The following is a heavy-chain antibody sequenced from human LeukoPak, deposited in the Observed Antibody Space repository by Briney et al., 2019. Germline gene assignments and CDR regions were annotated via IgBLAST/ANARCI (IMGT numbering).Heavy chain of an antibody. Sequence: KTSETLSLTCAVYGGSFSGYYWSWIRQPPGKGLEWIGEINHSGSTNYNPSLKSRVTISVDTSKNQFSLKLSSVTAADTAVYYCARDDHFSGQANDAFDIWGQGTMVTVSS. CDR2: INHSGST. J-gene: IGHJ3*02. V-gene: IGHV4-34*01. CDR3: ARDDHFSGQANDAFDI. D-gene: IGHD3-3*02. CDR1: GGSFSGYY.